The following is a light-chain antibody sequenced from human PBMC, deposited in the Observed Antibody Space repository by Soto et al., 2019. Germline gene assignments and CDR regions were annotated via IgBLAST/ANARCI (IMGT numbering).Light chain of an antibody. CDR1: QRLGASD. V-gene: IGKV3-20*01. Sequence: EIVLAQSPGTLSLSPGHRATLSCRASQRLGASDIAWCQQKPGQAPKFLIYGVSSRATGIPDRFSGSGSGTDFTLTISRLEPEDFAVYHCQQYGSSPLINFGQGTRLEIK. CDR3: QQYGSSPLIN. CDR2: GVS. J-gene: IGKJ5*01.